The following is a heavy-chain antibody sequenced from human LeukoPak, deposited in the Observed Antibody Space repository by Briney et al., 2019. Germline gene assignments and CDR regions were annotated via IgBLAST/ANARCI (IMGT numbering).Heavy chain of an antibody. Sequence: SETLSLTCTVSGGSISSHYWSWIRQPPGKGLEWIGYIYYSGSTNYNPSLKSRVTISVDTSKNQFSLKLTSVTAADTAVHYCARAIYFYGTSGYSYYFDYWGQGALVTVSS. CDR1: GGSISSHY. D-gene: IGHD3-22*01. CDR3: ARAIYFYGTSGYSYYFDY. CDR2: IYYSGST. V-gene: IGHV4-59*08. J-gene: IGHJ4*01.